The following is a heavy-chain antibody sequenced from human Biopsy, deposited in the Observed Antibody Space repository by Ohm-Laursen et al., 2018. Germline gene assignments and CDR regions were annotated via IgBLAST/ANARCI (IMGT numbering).Heavy chain of an antibody. J-gene: IGHJ2*01. V-gene: IGHV4-59*01. CDR2: VYYTGST. Sequence: SETLSLTCTASGDSISSYYWSWIRQPPGKGLQWIGYVYYTGSTDYKPSLQSRVTISVDTSKNHFSLRLRSVTPADTAIYYCARGRGYYSDRTVPGYFDLWGRGTLVTVSS. D-gene: IGHD3-22*01. CDR3: ARGRGYYSDRTVPGYFDL. CDR1: GDSISSYY.